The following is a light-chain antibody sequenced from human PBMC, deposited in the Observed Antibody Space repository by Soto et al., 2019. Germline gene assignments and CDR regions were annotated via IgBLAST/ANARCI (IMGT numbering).Light chain of an antibody. CDR3: TSYTSSSTYV. V-gene: IGLV2-14*01. Sequence: QSALTQPASVSGSPGQSITISCTGTSSDVGDFKYVSWYRQHPGRAPKLLIYEVSHRPSGISNRFSGSKSGNTAFLAISGLQAEDESDYYCTSYTSSSTYVFGTGTKVTV. CDR2: EVS. CDR1: SSDVGDFKY. J-gene: IGLJ1*01.